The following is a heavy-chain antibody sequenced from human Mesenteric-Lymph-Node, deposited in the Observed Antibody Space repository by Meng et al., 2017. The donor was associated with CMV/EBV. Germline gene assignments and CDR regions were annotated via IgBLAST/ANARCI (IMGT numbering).Heavy chain of an antibody. CDR2: IDHSGFT. D-gene: IGHD3-16*01. J-gene: IGHJ4*02. V-gene: IGHV4-34*01. Sequence: SETLSLTCDVYGGSFSGFYWSWIRQPPEKGLEWIGEIDHSGFTNYNPSLKSRVTISVDTSKNQFSPKLRSVTAADTAVYFCARGGGGFDYWGQGTLVTVSS. CDR3: ARGGGGFDY. CDR1: GGSFSGFY.